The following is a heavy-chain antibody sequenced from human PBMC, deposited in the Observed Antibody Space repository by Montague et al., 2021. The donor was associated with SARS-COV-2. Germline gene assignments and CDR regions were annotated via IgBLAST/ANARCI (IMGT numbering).Heavy chain of an antibody. V-gene: IGHV3-66*04. D-gene: IGHD3-10*01. CDR3: ARQILTMVRGVPRNWFDP. CDR2: IY. J-gene: IGHJ5*02. Sequence: SLRLSCAASGFTVSSNYMTWVRQAPGKGLEWVSLIYSRFSISRDNSNNTLYLHMNSLRAEDTAVYYCARQILTMVRGVPRNWFDPWGQGTLVTVSS. CDR1: GFTVSSNY.